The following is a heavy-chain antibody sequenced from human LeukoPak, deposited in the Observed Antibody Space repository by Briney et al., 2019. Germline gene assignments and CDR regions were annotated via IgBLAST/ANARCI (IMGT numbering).Heavy chain of an antibody. CDR3: ARVIWRQLAPFDY. D-gene: IGHD6-13*01. V-gene: IGHV3-7*03. CDR2: IKEDGSET. CDR1: GFTVSSNY. Sequence: PGGSLRLSCAASGFTVSSNYMTWVRQAPGTGLEWVAIIKEDGSETYSMDSVKGRFTISRDNAKNSLYLQMNSLRGDDTAVYYCARVIWRQLAPFDYWGQGALVTVSS. J-gene: IGHJ4*02.